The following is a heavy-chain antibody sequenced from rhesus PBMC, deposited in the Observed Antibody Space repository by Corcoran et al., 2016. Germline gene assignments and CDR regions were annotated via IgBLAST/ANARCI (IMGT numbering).Heavy chain of an antibody. Sequence: QVTLKESGPALVKPTQTLTLTCTFSGFSLSTRGMGVGWIRQPSRKTLEWLAHIYWDDDKRYNTSLKNRLTISKDTSKNQVVLTMTNMDPVDTATYYCARSGYSYGMYYFDYWGQGVLVTVSS. CDR2: IYWDDDK. D-gene: IGHD5-12*01. CDR3: ARSGYSYGMYYFDY. V-gene: IGHV2-1*01. CDR1: GFSLSTRGMG. J-gene: IGHJ4*01.